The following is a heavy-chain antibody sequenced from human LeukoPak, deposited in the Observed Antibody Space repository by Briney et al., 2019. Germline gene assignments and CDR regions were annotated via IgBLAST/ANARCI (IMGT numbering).Heavy chain of an antibody. CDR3: ANVLDLKRFDP. J-gene: IGHJ5*02. CDR1: GFIFSSYA. V-gene: IGHV3-23*01. CDR2: ISYSGGRT. D-gene: IGHD1-7*01. Sequence: GGSLRLSCAVSGFIFSSYAMSWVRQAPGKGLEWVSGISYSGGRTYYADSVKGRFTISRDNSKNTLYLQMNSLRAEDTAVYYCANVLDLKRFDPWGQGTLVTVSS.